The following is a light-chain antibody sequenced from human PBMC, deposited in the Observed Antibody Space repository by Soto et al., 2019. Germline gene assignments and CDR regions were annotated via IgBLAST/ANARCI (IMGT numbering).Light chain of an antibody. Sequence: QSVLTQPASVSGSPGQSITISCTGTSSDVGGYNYVSWYQQHPGKAPKLMIYDVSYRPSGVSNRFSGSKSGDTASLTISGLQAEDEADYYCSSYTGSTSYGFRTGTQLT. CDR1: SSDVGGYNY. J-gene: IGLJ1*01. V-gene: IGLV2-14*01. CDR3: SSYTGSTSYG. CDR2: DVS.